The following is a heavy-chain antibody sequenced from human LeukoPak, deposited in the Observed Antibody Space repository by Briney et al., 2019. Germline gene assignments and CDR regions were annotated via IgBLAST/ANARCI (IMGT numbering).Heavy chain of an antibody. CDR3: TTGVGGYSYGPDY. J-gene: IGHJ4*02. Sequence: PGGSLRLSCAASGFTFSNAWMSWVRQAPGKGLEWVGRIKSKTDGGTTDYAAPVKGRFTISRDDSKNTLYLQMNSLKTEDTAVYYCTTGVGGYSYGPDYWGQGTLVTVSS. D-gene: IGHD5-18*01. V-gene: IGHV3-15*01. CDR2: IKSKTDGGTT. CDR1: GFTFSNAW.